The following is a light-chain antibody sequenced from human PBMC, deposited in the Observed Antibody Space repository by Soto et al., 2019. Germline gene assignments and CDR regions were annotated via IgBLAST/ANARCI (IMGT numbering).Light chain of an antibody. Sequence: QSALTQPASVSGSPGQSITISCTGTSSDVGGYNYVSWYQQHPGKAPKLMIYDVGNRPSGVSNRFSGSKSGNTASLTISGLPAEDEADYDCSSYTSSSTYVVFGGGTKLTVL. CDR2: DVG. CDR1: SSDVGGYNY. J-gene: IGLJ2*01. V-gene: IGLV2-14*01. CDR3: SSYTSSSTYVV.